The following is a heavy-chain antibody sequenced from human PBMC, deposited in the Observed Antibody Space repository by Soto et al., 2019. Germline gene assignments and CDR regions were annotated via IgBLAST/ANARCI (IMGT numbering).Heavy chain of an antibody. Sequence: QVQLVQSGAEVKKPGSSVKVSCKASGGTFSSYTISWVRQAPGQGLEWMGRIIPILGIANYAQKFQGRVTITADKSTSPAYMELSSLRSEVTAVYDCARIQPYDHVDYWGQGTLVTVSS. J-gene: IGHJ4*02. CDR2: IIPILGIA. CDR1: GGTFSSYT. CDR3: ARIQPYDHVDY. V-gene: IGHV1-69*02. D-gene: IGHD3-16*01.